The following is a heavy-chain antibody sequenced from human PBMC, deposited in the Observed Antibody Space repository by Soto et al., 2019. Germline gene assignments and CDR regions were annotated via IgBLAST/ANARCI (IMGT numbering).Heavy chain of an antibody. CDR3: ARHRGGSGGSFYYYYYYMDV. D-gene: IGHD2-15*01. CDR2: IYYSGST. CDR1: GGSISSYY. V-gene: IGHV4-59*08. Sequence: KLRETLSLTCTVSGGSISSYYWSWIRQPPGKGLEWIGYIYYSGSTNYNPSLKSRVTISVDTSKNQFSLKLSSVTAADTAVYYCARHRGGSGGSFYYYYYYMDVWGKGTTVTVSS. J-gene: IGHJ6*03.